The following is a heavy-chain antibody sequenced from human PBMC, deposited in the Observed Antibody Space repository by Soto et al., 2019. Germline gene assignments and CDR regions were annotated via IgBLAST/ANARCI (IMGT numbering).Heavy chain of an antibody. CDR1: GYTLTELS. CDR2: FDPEDGET. CDR3: ATPAPTAMVISFDY. J-gene: IGHJ4*02. V-gene: IGHV1-24*01. D-gene: IGHD5-18*01. Sequence: GASVKVSCKVSGYTLTELSMHWVRQAPGKGLEWMGGFDPEDGETIYAQKFQGRVTMTEDTSTDTAYMELSSLRSEDTAVYYCATPAPTAMVISFDYWGQGTLVTVSS.